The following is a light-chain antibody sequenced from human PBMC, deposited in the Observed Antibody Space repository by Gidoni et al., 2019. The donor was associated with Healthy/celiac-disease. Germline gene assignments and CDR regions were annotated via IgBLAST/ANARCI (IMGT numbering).Light chain of an antibody. Sequence: SYELTQPPSVSVSPGQTARITCSGDALPKHYAYWYQQKPGQAPVLVIYKDSERPSGIPERFSGSSSGTTVTLTISGVQAEDEADYYWQSADSSGTYAVFGGGTQLTVL. J-gene: IGLJ7*01. CDR1: ALPKHY. V-gene: IGLV3-25*03. CDR2: KDS. CDR3: QSADSSGTYAV.